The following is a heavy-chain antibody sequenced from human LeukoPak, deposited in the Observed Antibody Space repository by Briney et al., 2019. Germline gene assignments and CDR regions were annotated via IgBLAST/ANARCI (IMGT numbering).Heavy chain of an antibody. J-gene: IGHJ6*02. CDR1: GFTFSIHG. Sequence: GGSLRLSCAASGFTFSIHGMNWVRQAPGKGLEWVSYIINSGGTIYYTDSVQGRFTFSRDNARNSLFLQMNSLRDEDTAVYYCARVGRGVYGMDVWGQGTTVTVSS. CDR3: ARVGRGVYGMDV. D-gene: IGHD3-10*01. CDR2: IINSGGTI. V-gene: IGHV3-48*02.